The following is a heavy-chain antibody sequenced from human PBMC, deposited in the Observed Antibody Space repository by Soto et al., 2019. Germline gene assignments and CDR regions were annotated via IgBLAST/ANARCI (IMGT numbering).Heavy chain of an antibody. Sequence: QVHLVQSGAEVKKPGASVKVSCKGSGYGFTTYGITWVRQAPGQGLEWMAWISAHNGNTNYAQKLQGRVTVTRDTSTRTVYMELRSLRSDDTAVYYCARGGYGDYWGQGALVTVSS. V-gene: IGHV1-18*01. CDR3: ARGGYGDY. D-gene: IGHD1-1*01. CDR1: GYGFTTYG. J-gene: IGHJ4*02. CDR2: ISAHNGNT.